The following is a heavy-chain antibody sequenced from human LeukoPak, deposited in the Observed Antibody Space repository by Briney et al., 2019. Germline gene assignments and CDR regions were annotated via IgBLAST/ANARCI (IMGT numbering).Heavy chain of an antibody. Sequence: GGSLRLSCAASGFTFSSYEMNWVRQAPGKGLEWVSYISSSGSTIYYADSVKGRFTISRDNAKNSLYLQMNSLRAEDTAVYYCASLDSYDVLPGYYTSGGYWGQGTLVTVSS. CDR3: ASLDSYDVLPGYYTSGGY. CDR1: GFTFSSYE. D-gene: IGHD3-9*01. CDR2: ISSSGSTI. V-gene: IGHV3-48*03. J-gene: IGHJ4*02.